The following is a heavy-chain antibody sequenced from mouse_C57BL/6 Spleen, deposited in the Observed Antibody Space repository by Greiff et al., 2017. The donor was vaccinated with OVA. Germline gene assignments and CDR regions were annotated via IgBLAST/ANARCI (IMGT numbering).Heavy chain of an antibody. Sequence: VQLQQSVAELVRPGASVKLSCTASGFNIKNTYMHWVKQRPEQGLEWIGRIDPANGNTKYAPKFQGKATIPADTSSNTAYLPLSSLTSEDTAIYYCARNYGSSYAIYAMDYWGQGTSVTVSS. V-gene: IGHV14-3*01. J-gene: IGHJ4*01. CDR3: ARNYGSSYAIYAMDY. D-gene: IGHD1-1*01. CDR2: IDPANGNT. CDR1: GFNIKNTY.